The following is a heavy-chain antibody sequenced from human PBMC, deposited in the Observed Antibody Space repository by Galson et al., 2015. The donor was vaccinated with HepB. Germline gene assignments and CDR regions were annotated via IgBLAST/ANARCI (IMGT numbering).Heavy chain of an antibody. D-gene: IGHD1-26*01. Sequence: SLRLSCAASGFTFSSYAMSWVRQAPGKGLEWVSAISGSGGSTYYADSVKGRFTISRDNAKNSLYLQMNSLRAEDTALYYCAKGSEWELLYDYWGQGTLVTVSS. CDR3: AKGSEWELLYDY. V-gene: IGHV3-23*01. J-gene: IGHJ4*02. CDR2: ISGSGGST. CDR1: GFTFSSYA.